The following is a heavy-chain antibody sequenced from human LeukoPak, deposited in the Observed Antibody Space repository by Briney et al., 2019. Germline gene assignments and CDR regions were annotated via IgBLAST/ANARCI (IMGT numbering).Heavy chain of an antibody. CDR1: GYTFTDYY. CDR2: INPNDGDT. J-gene: IGHJ4*02. CDR3: AKEGYCSGGSCYSYFDY. V-gene: IGHV1-2*02. D-gene: IGHD2-15*01. Sequence: GASVKVSCKASGYTFTDYYMHWVRQAPGQGFEWMGWINPNDGDTNYAQKFQGRVTMTRDTSISTAHMEVSRLRSDDTAVYYCAKEGYCSGGSCYSYFDYWGQGTLVTVSS.